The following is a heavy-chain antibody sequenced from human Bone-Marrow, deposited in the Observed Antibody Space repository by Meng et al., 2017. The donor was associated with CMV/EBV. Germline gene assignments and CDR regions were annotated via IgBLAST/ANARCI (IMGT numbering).Heavy chain of an antibody. CDR3: ARDQAAAGH. V-gene: IGHV3-72*01. J-gene: IGHJ4*02. CDR2: SANKPNDYTT. CDR1: GFTFSEQY. Sequence: GESLKISCAASGFTFSEQYMDWFRQAPGRGLEWVGRSANKPNDYTTDYAASVKGRFSISRDSAKNSVYLQMNSLRVEDTAVYYCARDQAAAGHWGQGTRVTVSS. D-gene: IGHD6-13*01.